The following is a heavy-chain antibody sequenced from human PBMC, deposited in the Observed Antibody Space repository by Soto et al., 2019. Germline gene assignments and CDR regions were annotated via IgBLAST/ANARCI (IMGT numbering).Heavy chain of an antibody. Sequence: SVKVSCKASGGTFSSYAISWVRQAPGQGLEWMGGIIPIFGTANYAQKFQGRVTITADKSTSTAYMELSSLRSEDTAVYYCARASYGSGSYYYYYYGMDVWGQGTTVTVSS. CDR2: IIPIFGTA. J-gene: IGHJ6*02. CDR3: ARASYGSGSYYYYYYGMDV. D-gene: IGHD3-10*01. CDR1: GGTFSSYA. V-gene: IGHV1-69*06.